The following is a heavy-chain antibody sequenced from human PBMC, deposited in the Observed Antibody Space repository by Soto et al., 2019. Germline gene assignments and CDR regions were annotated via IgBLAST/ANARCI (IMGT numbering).Heavy chain of an antibody. D-gene: IGHD3-10*01. CDR1: GFTLSNYW. Sequence: EVQLVESGGGLIQPGGSLRLSCTASGFTLSNYWMHWVRQAPGKGLVWVSLISSDGSNTNYADSVKGRFTISRDNAKNTLDLKRTSLRADDTAVYFCASSLTYGHPWGQGTLVTVSS. CDR3: ASSLTYGHP. CDR2: ISSDGSNT. V-gene: IGHV3-74*01. J-gene: IGHJ5*02.